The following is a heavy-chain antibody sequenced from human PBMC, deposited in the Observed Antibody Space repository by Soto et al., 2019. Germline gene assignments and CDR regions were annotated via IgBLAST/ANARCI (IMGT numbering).Heavy chain of an antibody. V-gene: IGHV5-10-1*01. CDR2: IDPGASNT. Sequence: GGALKISCKGSGYSFTKYLTNWVGQIPREGLEWMGRIDPGASNTTYSPSFQGHLTISADKSISTAYLQWSSLRASDPAIYYCAKRKEASGSAYFFNGMDVWGQGTTVTVSS. CDR3: AKRKEASGSAYFFNGMDV. D-gene: IGHD3-10*01. J-gene: IGHJ6*02. CDR1: GYSFTKYL.